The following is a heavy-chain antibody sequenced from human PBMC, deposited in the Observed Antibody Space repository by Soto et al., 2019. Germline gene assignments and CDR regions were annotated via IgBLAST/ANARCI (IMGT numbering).Heavy chain of an antibody. CDR1: GGTFSSYA. J-gene: IGHJ4*02. V-gene: IGHV1-69*13. CDR2: IIPIFGTA. D-gene: IGHD3-10*01. CDR3: ARGAGMVRGTPLIG. Sequence: ASVKVSCKASGGTFSSYAISWVRQAPGQGLEWMGGIIPIFGTANYAQKFQGRVTITADESTSTAYMELSSLRSEDTAVYYCARGAGMVRGTPLIGWGQGTLVTVSS.